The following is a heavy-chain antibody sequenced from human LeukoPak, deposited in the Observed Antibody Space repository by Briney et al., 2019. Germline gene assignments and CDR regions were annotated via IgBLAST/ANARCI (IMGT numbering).Heavy chain of an antibody. Sequence: GASVKASCKASGYTFTSYAMHWVRQAPGQRLEWMGWINAGNGNTKYSQKFEGRVTITRATSASTAYMELSSLRSEDTAVYYCARDDFLTGNYYYGMDVWGQGTTVTVSS. V-gene: IGHV1-3*01. D-gene: IGHD2/OR15-2a*01. CDR2: INAGNGNT. CDR1: GYTFTSYA. CDR3: ARDDFLTGNYYYGMDV. J-gene: IGHJ6*02.